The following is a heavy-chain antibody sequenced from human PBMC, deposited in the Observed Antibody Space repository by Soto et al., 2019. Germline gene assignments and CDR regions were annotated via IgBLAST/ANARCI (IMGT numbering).Heavy chain of an antibody. J-gene: IGHJ4*02. D-gene: IGHD3-3*01. V-gene: IGHV1-8*01. CDR2: MNPNSGNT. CDR1: GYTFTSYD. Sequence: ASVKVSCKASGYTFTSYDINWVRQATGQGLEWMGWMNPNSGNTGYARKFQGRVTMTRNTSISTAYMELSSLRSEDTAVYFCARDVSGIGVTGKDYWGQGTLVTGSS. CDR3: ARDVSGIGVTGKDY.